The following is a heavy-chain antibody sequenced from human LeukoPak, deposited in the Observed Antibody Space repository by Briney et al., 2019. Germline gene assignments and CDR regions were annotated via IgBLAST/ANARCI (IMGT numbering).Heavy chain of an antibody. D-gene: IGHD3-3*01. CDR3: ARAPPPLRFLEWLSPMDV. V-gene: IGHV4-31*11. CDR2: IYYSGST. CDR1: GGSSSSGGYY. J-gene: IGHJ6*02. Sequence: SETLSLTCAVSGGSSSSGGYYWSWIRQHPGKGLEWIGYIYYSGSTYYNPSLKSRVTISVDTSKNQFSLKLSSVTAADTAVYYCARAPPPLRFLEWLSPMDVWGQGTTVTVSS.